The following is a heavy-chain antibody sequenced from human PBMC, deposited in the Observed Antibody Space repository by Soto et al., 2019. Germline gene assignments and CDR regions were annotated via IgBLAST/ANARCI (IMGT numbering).Heavy chain of an antibody. D-gene: IGHD1-26*01. V-gene: IGHV3-23*01. CDR3: AKAGSFSPAFDY. CDR2: ISGSGGNT. Sequence: GGSLRLSCAASGFTFSSYAMSWVRQAPGKGLEWVSAISGSGGNTYYADSVKGRFTISRDNSKNTLYLQMNSLRAEDAAVYYCAKAGSFSPAFDYWGQGTLVTVSS. J-gene: IGHJ4*02. CDR1: GFTFSSYA.